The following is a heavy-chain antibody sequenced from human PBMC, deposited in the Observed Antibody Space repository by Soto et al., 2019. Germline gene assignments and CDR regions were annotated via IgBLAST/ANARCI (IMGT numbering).Heavy chain of an antibody. CDR2: IYYSGST. CDR1: GGSISSYY. Sequence: SEILSLTCTVSGGSISSYYWSWIRQPPGKGLEWIGYIYYSGSTNYNPSLKSRVTISVDTSKNQFSLKLSSVTAADTAVYYCARGRPIDLRRYVYYYYGMDVWGQGTTVTVSS. J-gene: IGHJ6*02. V-gene: IGHV4-59*01. D-gene: IGHD1-20*01. CDR3: ARGRPIDLRRYVYYYYGMDV.